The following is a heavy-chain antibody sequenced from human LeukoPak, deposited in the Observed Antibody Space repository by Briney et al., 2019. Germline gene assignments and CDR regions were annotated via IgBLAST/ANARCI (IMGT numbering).Heavy chain of an antibody. CDR1: GFTFSSYG. D-gene: IGHD3-22*01. V-gene: IGHV3-33*01. CDR3: AREYPPRYYYDSSGYLDY. CDR2: IWYDGSNK. J-gene: IGHJ4*02. Sequence: GGSLRLSCAASGFTFSSYGMHWVRQAPGKGLEWVAVIWYDGSNKYYADSVKGRFTISRGNSKITLYLQMNSLRAEDTAVYYCAREYPPRYYYDSSGYLDYWGQGTLVSVSS.